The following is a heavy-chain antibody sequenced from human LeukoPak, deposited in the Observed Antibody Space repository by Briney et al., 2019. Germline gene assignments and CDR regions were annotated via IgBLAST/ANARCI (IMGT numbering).Heavy chain of an antibody. V-gene: IGHV1-18*01. CDR3: ARGAEDFWSGYYGY. D-gene: IGHD3-3*01. CDR1: GYTFTSYG. CDR2: ISAYNGNT. Sequence: EASVKVSCKASGYTFTSYGISWVRQAPGQGLEWMGWISAYNGNTNYAQKLQGRVTLTTDTSTSTAYMELRSLRSDDTAVYYCARGAEDFWSGYYGYWGQGTLVTVPS. J-gene: IGHJ4*02.